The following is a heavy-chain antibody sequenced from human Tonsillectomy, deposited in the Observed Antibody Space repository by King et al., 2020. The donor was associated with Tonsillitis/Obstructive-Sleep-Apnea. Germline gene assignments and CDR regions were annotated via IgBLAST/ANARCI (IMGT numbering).Heavy chain of an antibody. CDR1: GFTLSDHY. CDR2: TRNKANSYTT. V-gene: IGHV3-72*01. CDR3: ARGVGKEGP. Sequence: VQLVESGGGLVQPGGALRLSCAASGFTLSDHYMDWGRQAPGKGLEWVGRTRNKANSYTTEYAASVKGRFTISRDDSKNSLYLQMNSLKTEDAAVYYCARGVGKEGPWGQGTLVTVSS. D-gene: IGHD1-26*01. J-gene: IGHJ5*02.